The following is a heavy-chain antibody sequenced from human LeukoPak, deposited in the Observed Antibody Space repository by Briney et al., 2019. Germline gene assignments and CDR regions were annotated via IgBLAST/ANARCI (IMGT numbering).Heavy chain of an antibody. CDR1: GFTFSSYA. Sequence: GRSLRLSCAASGFTFSSYAMHWVRQAPGKGLEWVAVISYDGSNKYYADSVKGRFTISRDNSKNTLYLQMNSLGAEDTAVYYCARDCTSRYSGYDCNFDYWGQGTLVTVSS. D-gene: IGHD5-12*01. CDR3: ARDCTSRYSGYDCNFDY. V-gene: IGHV3-30-3*01. CDR2: ISYDGSNK. J-gene: IGHJ4*02.